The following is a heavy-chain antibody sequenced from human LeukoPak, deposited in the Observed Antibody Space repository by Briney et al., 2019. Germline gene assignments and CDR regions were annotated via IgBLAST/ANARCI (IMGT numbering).Heavy chain of an antibody. V-gene: IGHV3-21*01. D-gene: IGHD6-13*01. Sequence: GGSLRLSCAASGFTFSSYSMNWVRRAPGKGLEWVSSISSSSSYVYYADSVKGRFTISRDNAKNSLYLQMNSLRAEDTAVYYCARVNGQQLVRGPFDYWGQGTLVTVSS. CDR3: ARVNGQQLVRGPFDY. CDR2: ISSSSSYV. J-gene: IGHJ4*02. CDR1: GFTFSSYS.